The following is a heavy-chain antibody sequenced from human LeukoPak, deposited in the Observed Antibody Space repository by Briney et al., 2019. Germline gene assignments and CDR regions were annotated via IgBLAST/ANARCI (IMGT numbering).Heavy chain of an antibody. D-gene: IGHD3-10*01. V-gene: IGHV3-33*08. CDR1: GFTLNSNY. Sequence: GGSLRLSCAASGFTLNSNYMSWVRQAPGKGLEWVAVIWYDGSNKYYADSVKGRFTISRDNSKNTLYLQMNSLRAEDTAVYYCARDVYYYGSGIDYWGQGTLVTVSS. CDR2: IWYDGSNK. J-gene: IGHJ4*02. CDR3: ARDVYYYGSGIDY.